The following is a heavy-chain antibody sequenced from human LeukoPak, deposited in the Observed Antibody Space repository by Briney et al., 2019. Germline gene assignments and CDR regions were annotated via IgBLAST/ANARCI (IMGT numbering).Heavy chain of an antibody. CDR1: GFTFSSYS. Sequence: PGGSLRLSCAASGFTFSSYSMNWVRQAPGKGLEWVSSISSSSSYIYYADSVKGRLTISRDNAKNSLYLQMNSLRAEDTAVYYCAREAPRIAAAGLFDYWGQGTLVTVSS. J-gene: IGHJ4*02. CDR3: AREAPRIAAAGLFDY. CDR2: ISSSSSYI. V-gene: IGHV3-21*01. D-gene: IGHD6-13*01.